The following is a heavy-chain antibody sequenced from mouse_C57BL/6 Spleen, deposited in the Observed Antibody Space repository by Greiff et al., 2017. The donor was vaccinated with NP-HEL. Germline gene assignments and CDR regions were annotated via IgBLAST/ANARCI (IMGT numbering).Heavy chain of an antibody. CDR2: ISNGGGST. V-gene: IGHV5-12*01. CDR3: ARVRSYYGSPSYWYFDV. J-gene: IGHJ1*03. CDR1: GFTFSDYY. D-gene: IGHD1-1*01. Sequence: EVKLMESGGGLVQPGGSLKLSCAASGFTFSDYYMYWVRQTPEKRLEWVAYISNGGGSTYYPDTVKGRFTISRDNAKNTLYLQMSRLKSEDTAMYYCARVRSYYGSPSYWYFDVWGTGTTVTVSS.